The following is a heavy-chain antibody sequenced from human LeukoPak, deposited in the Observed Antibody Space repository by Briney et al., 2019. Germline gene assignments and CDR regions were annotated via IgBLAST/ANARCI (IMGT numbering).Heavy chain of an antibody. Sequence: GGSLRLSCVASGFSFSRFGMNWVRQAPGKGLEWVGRIRSNSDGGTIDYAAPVKGRFTLSRDDSKTTLYLQMNSLQTEDTAVYYCATDFYDSTWGQGTLVTVSS. CDR1: GFSFSRFG. J-gene: IGHJ5*02. D-gene: IGHD3-22*01. V-gene: IGHV3-15*07. CDR3: ATDFYDST. CDR2: IRSNSDGGTI.